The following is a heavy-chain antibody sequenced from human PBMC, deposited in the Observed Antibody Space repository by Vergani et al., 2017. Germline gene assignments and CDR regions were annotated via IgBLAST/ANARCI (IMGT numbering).Heavy chain of an antibody. D-gene: IGHD3-22*01. Sequence: QVQLVQSGAEVKKPGSSVKVSCKASGGTFSSYAISWVRQAPGQGLEWMGGIIPIFGTANYAQKFQGRVTITADESTCTAYMELSRLRSEDTAVYYCAGVGSYYYDSSHRWYFDLWGRGTLVTVSS. CDR3: AGVGSYYYDSSHRWYFDL. CDR1: GGTFSSYA. J-gene: IGHJ2*01. CDR2: IIPIFGTA. V-gene: IGHV1-69*12.